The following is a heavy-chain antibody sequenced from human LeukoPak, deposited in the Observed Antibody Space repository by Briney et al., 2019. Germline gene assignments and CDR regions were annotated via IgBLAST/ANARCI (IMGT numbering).Heavy chain of an antibody. CDR2: IYYSGNT. V-gene: IGHV4-39*07. D-gene: IGHD3-9*01. CDR1: GGSISSSIYY. CDR3: ARHTVLTGPTPYYFDY. Sequence: TSETLSLTCTVSGGSISSSIYYWGWLRQPPGKGLEWIGSIYYSGNTYYNPSLKSRVTISVDTSKNQFSLKLSSVTAADTAVYYCARHTVLTGPTPYYFDYWGQGTLVTVSS. J-gene: IGHJ4*02.